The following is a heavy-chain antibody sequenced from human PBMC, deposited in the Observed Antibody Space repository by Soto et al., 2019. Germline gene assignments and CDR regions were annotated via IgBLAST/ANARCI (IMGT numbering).Heavy chain of an antibody. J-gene: IGHJ4*02. CDR1: GFTFSSYG. D-gene: IGHD6-13*01. Sequence: QVQLVESGGGVVQTGRSLKLSCAASGFTFSSYGMHWVRQAPGKGLEWVAIISYDGSDKYYADSVKGRFTISRDNSKNTLYLQMNSLRPEDTAVYYCARDRSSSWSSDYWGQGTLVTVSS. V-gene: IGHV3-30*03. CDR3: ARDRSSSWSSDY. CDR2: ISYDGSDK.